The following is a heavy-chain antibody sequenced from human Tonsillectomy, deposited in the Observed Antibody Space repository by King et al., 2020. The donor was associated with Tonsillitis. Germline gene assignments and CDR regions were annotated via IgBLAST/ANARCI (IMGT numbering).Heavy chain of an antibody. CDR1: GGSFSSYG. D-gene: IGHD2-2*01. V-gene: IGHV1-69*01. Sequence: VQLVESGAEVKKPGSSVTVSCKASGGSFSSYGISWVRQAPGQGLDWMGGIIPIFRTVNYGPRFQGRVTIFADESTSTAYMELSRLRSDDTAVYYCAREEGFCGTPSCYLRAFDMWGQGTMVTVSS. CDR2: IIPIFRTV. J-gene: IGHJ3*02. CDR3: AREEGFCGTPSCYLRAFDM.